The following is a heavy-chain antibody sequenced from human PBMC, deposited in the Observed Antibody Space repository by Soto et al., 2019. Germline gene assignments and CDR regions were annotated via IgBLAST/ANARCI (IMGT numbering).Heavy chain of an antibody. CDR2: ISGSGNTT. CDR1: GFTFSSYA. J-gene: IGHJ4*02. V-gene: IGHV3-23*01. Sequence: EVQLLESGGGLVQPGGSLRLSCAASGFTFSSYAMTWVRQAPGKGLEWVSSISGSGNTTYYADSVKGRFTISRDSSKNTLYVQMNSLRPEDTAVYYCAKARGRTWYEDYWGQGTLVTVSS. CDR3: AKARGRTWYEDY. D-gene: IGHD6-13*01.